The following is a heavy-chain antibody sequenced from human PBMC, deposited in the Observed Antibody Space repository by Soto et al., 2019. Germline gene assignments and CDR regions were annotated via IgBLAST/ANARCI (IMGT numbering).Heavy chain of an antibody. Sequence: GVSVKVSSKASGYTFTSYDINWLRQATGQGLEWMGWMNPNSGNTGYAQKSQGRVTMTRNTSISTAYMELSSLRSEDTAVYYCASFYYGAQNWFDPWGQGTLVTVSS. CDR1: GYTFTSYD. J-gene: IGHJ5*02. CDR2: MNPNSGNT. CDR3: ASFYYGAQNWFDP. V-gene: IGHV1-8*01. D-gene: IGHD3-10*01.